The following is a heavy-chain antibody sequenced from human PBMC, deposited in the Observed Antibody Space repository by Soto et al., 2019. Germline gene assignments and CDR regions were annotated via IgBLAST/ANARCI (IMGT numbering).Heavy chain of an antibody. CDR1: GGTFTGNP. CDR3: ARENSIASLSYYYGMEV. V-gene: IGHV1-69*13. D-gene: IGHD6-6*01. Sequence: SVKVSCKASGGTFTGNPISWVRQAPGRGLEWMGGIIPMFGTTNYAQKFQGRVTITADESTTAAYMELNSLRSEDTAVYYCARENSIASLSYYYGMEVWGQGTTVTVSS. J-gene: IGHJ6*02. CDR2: IIPMFGTT.